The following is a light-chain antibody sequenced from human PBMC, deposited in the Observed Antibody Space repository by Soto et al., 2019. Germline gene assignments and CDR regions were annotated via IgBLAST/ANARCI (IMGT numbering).Light chain of an antibody. Sequence: EIVLTQSPGTLSFSPGERATLSCRVCQSVTSSYLTWYQQKPGQAPRLLIYGASTRATGIPARFSGSGSGTEFILTISSLQSEDFAVYSCQQYNNWPWTFGQGTKVDI. CDR1: QSVTSSY. CDR2: GAS. J-gene: IGKJ1*01. V-gene: IGKV3-15*01. CDR3: QQYNNWPWT.